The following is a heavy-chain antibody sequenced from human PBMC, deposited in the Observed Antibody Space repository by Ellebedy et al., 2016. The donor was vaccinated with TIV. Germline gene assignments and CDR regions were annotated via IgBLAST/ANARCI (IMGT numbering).Heavy chain of an antibody. CDR2: ISYGGST. V-gene: IGHV4-59*01. J-gene: IGHJ4*02. Sequence: SETLSLTXTVSGGSFSSYYWSWIRQPPGKGLEWIGHISYGGSTKYNPSLKSRVTISVDTSKNQFSLNLTSVTAADTAVYFCATWPPGDFDHWGQGALVTVSS. CDR3: ATWPPGDFDH. CDR1: GGSFSSYY.